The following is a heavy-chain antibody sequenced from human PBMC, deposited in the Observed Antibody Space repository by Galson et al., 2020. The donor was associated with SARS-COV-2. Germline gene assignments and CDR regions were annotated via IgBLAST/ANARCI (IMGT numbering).Heavy chain of an antibody. CDR3: AKDGGYRYKSKAVVYGMDV. J-gene: IGHJ6*02. CDR2: ISGSGDDT. D-gene: IGHD5-18*01. Sequence: GESLKISCAASGFSFSNYAMCWVRQAPGKGLEWVSGISGSGDDTHYVDSVKGRCTISRDNSKNTLYLQMNSLTVEDTAVYYCAKDGGYRYKSKAVVYGMDVWGQGTTVTVSS. V-gene: IGHV3-23*01. CDR1: GFSFSNYA.